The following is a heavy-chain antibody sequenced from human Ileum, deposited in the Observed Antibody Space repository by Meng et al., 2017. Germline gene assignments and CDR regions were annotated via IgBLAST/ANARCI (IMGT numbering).Heavy chain of an antibody. CDR1: GGSISSSDYY. Sequence: GSLRLSCIVSGGSISSSDYYWAWIRQPPEGGLEWIGSIYYSGSSYYNPSLRSRVTISVDTSKNHFSLKFDSVTAADTAVYYCARSQQLVRRFDLWGQGTLVTVSS. J-gene: IGHJ4*02. V-gene: IGHV4-39*07. CDR3: ARSQQLVRRFDL. D-gene: IGHD6-13*01. CDR2: IYYSGSS.